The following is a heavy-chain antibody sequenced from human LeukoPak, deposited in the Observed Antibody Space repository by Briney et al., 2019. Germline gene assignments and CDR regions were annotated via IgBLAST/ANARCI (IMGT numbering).Heavy chain of an antibody. CDR2: IYSSGST. J-gene: IGHJ3*02. CDR3: ARDAYSPDVFDM. V-gene: IGHV4-61*02. D-gene: IGHD4-11*01. CDR1: GAYISSGPHY. Sequence: KPSETLSITCTVSGAYISSGPHYWSWIRQPAAERLEWIGRIYSSGSTNYNPSLESRVTISADTSKNQFSLTLHSVTAADTAVYYCARDAYSPDVFDMWGQGTMVTVSS.